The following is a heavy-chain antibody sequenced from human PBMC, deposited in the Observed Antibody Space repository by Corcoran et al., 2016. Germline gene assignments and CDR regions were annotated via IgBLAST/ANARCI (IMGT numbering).Heavy chain of an antibody. D-gene: IGHD5-18*01. J-gene: IGHJ4*02. CDR3: AKENVGYSYGDS. CDR1: GFTFSSYA. CDR2: ISGSGGRT. V-gene: IGHV3-23*01. Sequence: EVHLLESGGGLVQPGGSLRLSCAASGFTFSSYAMSWVRQAPGKGLEWVSGISGSGGRTYYADSVKGRFTISRDNSKNTLYLQMNSLRAEDTALYYCAKENVGYSYGDSWGQGTLVTVSS.